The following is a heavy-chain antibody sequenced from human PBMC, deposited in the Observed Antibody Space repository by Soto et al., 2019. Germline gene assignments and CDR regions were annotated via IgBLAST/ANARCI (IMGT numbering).Heavy chain of an antibody. CDR2: ISSSSSYI. Sequence: GGSLRLSCAASVYTFSSYSMNWVRQAPGKGLEWVSSISSSSSYIYYADSVKGRFTISRDNAKNSLYLQMNSLRAEDTAVYYCARGALLWFGEEGSDYWGQGTLVTVHS. V-gene: IGHV3-21*01. CDR1: VYTFSSYS. CDR3: ARGALLWFGEEGSDY. D-gene: IGHD3-10*01. J-gene: IGHJ4*02.